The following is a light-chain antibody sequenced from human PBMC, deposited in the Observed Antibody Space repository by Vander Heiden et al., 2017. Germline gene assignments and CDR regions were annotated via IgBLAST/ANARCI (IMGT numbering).Light chain of an antibody. CDR1: QSISNW. Sequence: DIQMTQSPSTLSASVGDGVTITCRASQSISNWLAWYQQKPGKAPKLLIYKASNLESGDPSRFSGSGSGTEFTLSISSLQPDDFAIYYCQQYNNYPRTFGQGTKVEIK. J-gene: IGKJ1*01. CDR2: KAS. CDR3: QQYNNYPRT. V-gene: IGKV1-5*03.